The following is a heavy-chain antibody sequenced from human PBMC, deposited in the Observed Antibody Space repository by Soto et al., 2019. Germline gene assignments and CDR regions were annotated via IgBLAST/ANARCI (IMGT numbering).Heavy chain of an antibody. CDR2: TYYRSKWYN. CDR1: GDSVSSNSAA. D-gene: IGHD6-13*01. CDR3: ARDRYSSSKPRNYYYGMDV. J-gene: IGHJ6*02. Sequence: PSQTLSLTCAISGDSVSSNSAAWNWIRQSPSRGLEWLGWTYYRSKWYNDYAVSVKSRITINPDTSKNQFSLQLNSVTPEDTAVYYCARDRYSSSKPRNYYYGMDVWGQGTTVNVSS. V-gene: IGHV6-1*01.